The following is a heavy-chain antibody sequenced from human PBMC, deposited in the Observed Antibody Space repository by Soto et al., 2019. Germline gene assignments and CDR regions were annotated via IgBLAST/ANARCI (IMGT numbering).Heavy chain of an antibody. CDR2: ISGSGGST. CDR3: AKWGLPYYYYYMDV. J-gene: IGHJ6*03. Sequence: GSLRLSCTAYGFTFGDYAMSWFRQAPGKGLEWVSAISGSGGSTYYADSVKGRFTISRDNSKNTLHPQMNSLRAEDTAVYYCAKWGLPYYYYYMDVWGKGTTVTVSS. V-gene: IGHV3-23*01. D-gene: IGHD3-16*01. CDR1: GFTFGDYA.